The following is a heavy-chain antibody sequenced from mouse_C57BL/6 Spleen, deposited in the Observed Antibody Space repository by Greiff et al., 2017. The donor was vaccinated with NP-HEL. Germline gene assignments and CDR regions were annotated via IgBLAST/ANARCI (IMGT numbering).Heavy chain of an antibody. CDR2: IYPGDGDT. CDR3: ARNGHEGGYFDY. V-gene: IGHV1-82*01. J-gene: IGHJ2*01. Sequence: QVQLQQSGPELVKPGASVKISCKASGYAFSSSWMNWVKQRPGKGLEWIGRIYPGDGDTNYNGKFKGKATLTADKSSSTAYMQLSSLTSEDSAVYFCARNGHEGGYFDYWGQGTTLTVSS. CDR1: GYAFSSSW. D-gene: IGHD1-2*01.